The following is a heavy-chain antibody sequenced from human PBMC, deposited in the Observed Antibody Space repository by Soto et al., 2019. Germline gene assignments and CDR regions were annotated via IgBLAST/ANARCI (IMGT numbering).Heavy chain of an antibody. CDR1: GYTFTSYG. CDR2: ISAYNGNT. D-gene: IGHD3-16*02. V-gene: IGHV1-18*01. CDR3: ARVYYDYVWGSYRFYGMDV. J-gene: IGHJ6*02. Sequence: ASVKVSCKASGYTFTSYGISWVRQAPGQGLEWMGWISAYNGNTNYAQKLQGRVTMTTDTSTSTAYMELGSLRSDDTAVYYCARVYYDYVWGSYRFYGMDVWGQGTTVTVSS.